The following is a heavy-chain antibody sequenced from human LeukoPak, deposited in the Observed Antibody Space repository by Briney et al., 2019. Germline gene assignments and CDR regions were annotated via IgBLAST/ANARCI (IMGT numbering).Heavy chain of an antibody. D-gene: IGHD3-22*01. Sequence: SETLSLTCTVSGYSISSGYYWDWIRQPPGKGLEWIGSIYHSGSTYYNPSPKSRVTISVDTSKNQFSLKLSSVTAADTAVYYCARTVTRRTTIDAFDIWGQGTMVTVSS. CDR3: ARTVTRRTTIDAFDI. CDR2: IYHSGST. V-gene: IGHV4-38-2*02. CDR1: GYSISSGYY. J-gene: IGHJ3*02.